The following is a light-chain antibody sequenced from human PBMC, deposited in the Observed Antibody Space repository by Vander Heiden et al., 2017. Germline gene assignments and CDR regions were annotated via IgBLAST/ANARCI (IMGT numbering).Light chain of an antibody. CDR1: QGIRND. CDR3: RQDDNYPPT. J-gene: IGKJ2*01. V-gene: IGKV1-6*01. Sequence: AIQMTQSPSSLSASVGDRVTITCRASQGIRNDLGWYQQKPGKAPKLLIYAASSLQSGVPSRFSGSGSGTDFTFTISSLQPEDFATYYCRQDDNYPPTFGQGTKLEIK. CDR2: AAS.